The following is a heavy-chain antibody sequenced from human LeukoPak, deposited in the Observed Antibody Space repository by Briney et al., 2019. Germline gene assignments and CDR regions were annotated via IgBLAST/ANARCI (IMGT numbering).Heavy chain of an antibody. CDR3: AKGYRFDYYDSSGYYLDY. V-gene: IGHV3-23*01. D-gene: IGHD3-22*01. J-gene: IGHJ4*02. CDR1: GFTFSSHA. CDR2: ISGSGGST. Sequence: GGSLRLSCAATGFTFSSHAMSWVRRAPGKGLEWVSAISGSGGSTYYADSVKGRFTISRDNSKNTLYLQMNSLRAEDTAVYYCAKGYRFDYYDSSGYYLDYWGQGTLVTVSS.